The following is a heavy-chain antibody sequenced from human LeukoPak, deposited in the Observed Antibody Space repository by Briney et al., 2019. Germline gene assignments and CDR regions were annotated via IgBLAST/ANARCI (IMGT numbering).Heavy chain of an antibody. D-gene: IGHD5-18*01. J-gene: IGHJ6*03. CDR3: AREGAGSYGFRYIDV. CDR1: GGSMTNYY. Sequence: KPSETLSLTCTVSGGSMTNYYWTWIRQPPGEGLEWLAYIYYYGSTNYNPSLESRLTLTVDTSKNQFPLKLSSVTAADTAVYYCAREGAGSYGFRYIDVWGKGTTVTVS. V-gene: IGHV4-59*01. CDR2: IYYYGST.